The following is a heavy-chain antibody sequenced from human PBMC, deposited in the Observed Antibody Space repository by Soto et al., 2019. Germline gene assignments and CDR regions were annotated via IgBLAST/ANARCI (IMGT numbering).Heavy chain of an antibody. Sequence: EVQLVESVGGLVQPGGSLRLSCAASGFTVNSNYMSWVRQAPGKGLEWVSVIYSGGRTYYADSVKGRFTISRDSSKNTLYLQMNSLRTEDTAVYYCAGRGGPGDYFYMDVWGKGTTVTVPS. V-gene: IGHV3-66*01. D-gene: IGHD3-10*01. CDR2: IYSGGRT. CDR1: GFTVNSNY. J-gene: IGHJ6*03. CDR3: AGRGGPGDYFYMDV.